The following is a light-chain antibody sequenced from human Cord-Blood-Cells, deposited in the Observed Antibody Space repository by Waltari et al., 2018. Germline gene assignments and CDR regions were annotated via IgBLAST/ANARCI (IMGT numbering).Light chain of an antibody. CDR3: QQSYRTPYT. Sequence: DIQMTQSPSSLSASVGDRVTITCRASHSISSYVNWHQQKPGKAPKLLIYAAYSLQSGVPSMFRGSGSGTDLTLTISLLQPEDFATYYCQQSYRTPYTFGQGTKLEIK. J-gene: IGKJ2*01. CDR2: AAY. V-gene: IGKV1-39*01. CDR1: HSISSY.